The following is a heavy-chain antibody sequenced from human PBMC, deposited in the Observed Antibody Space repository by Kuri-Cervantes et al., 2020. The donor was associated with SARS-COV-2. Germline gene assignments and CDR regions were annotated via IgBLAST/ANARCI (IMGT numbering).Heavy chain of an antibody. CDR3: ARAKNGYNLVYYGMDV. CDR2: IIPIFGTA. V-gene: IGHV1-69*06. Sequence: SVKDSCKASGGTFSSYAISWVRQAPGQGLEWMGGIIPIFGTANYAQKFQGRVTITAYKSTSTAYMELSSLRSEDTAVYYCARAKNGYNLVYYGMDVWGQGTTVTVSS. CDR1: GGTFSSYA. D-gene: IGHD5-24*01. J-gene: IGHJ6*02.